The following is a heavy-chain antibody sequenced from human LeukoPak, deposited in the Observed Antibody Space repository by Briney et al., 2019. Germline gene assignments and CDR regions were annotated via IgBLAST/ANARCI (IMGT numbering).Heavy chain of an antibody. CDR2: IFYSGST. V-gene: IGHV4-61*01. Sequence: PSETLSLTCSVSGGSVSSASYYWSWIRQPPGKGLEWIGYIFYSGSTNYSPSLKSRVTISVDTSKNQFSLKLSSVTAADTAVYYCARSEYYSSSWYSTFDYWGQGTLVTVSS. D-gene: IGHD6-13*01. J-gene: IGHJ4*02. CDR1: GGSVSSASYY. CDR3: ARSEYYSSSWYSTFDY.